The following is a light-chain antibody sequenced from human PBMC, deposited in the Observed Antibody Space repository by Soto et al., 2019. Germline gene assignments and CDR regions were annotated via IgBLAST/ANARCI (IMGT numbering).Light chain of an antibody. V-gene: IGLV3-1*01. J-gene: IGLJ2*01. CDR1: KLGDKY. CDR3: QAWDSSTYVV. Sequence: YELTQPPSVSVSPGQTASITCSGDKLGDKYARWYQQKPGQSPVLVIYQDSKRPSGIPERFSGSNSGNTATLTISGTQAMDEADYYCQAWDSSTYVVFGGGTKLTVL. CDR2: QDS.